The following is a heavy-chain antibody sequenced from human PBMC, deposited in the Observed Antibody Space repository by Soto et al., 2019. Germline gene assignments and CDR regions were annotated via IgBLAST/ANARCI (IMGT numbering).Heavy chain of an antibody. CDR1: GCTFSRYE. D-gene: IGHD2-8*01. J-gene: IGHJ4*02. CDR2: ISSSGTTI. CDR3: ARDFPPRNGRDYFDY. Sequence: LRLSCAGSGCTFSRYEMHWVRQAPGKGMERLSYISSSGTTIYYADSVKGRFTISRDNTKDSLYLQMNSLSAEDTAVYSCARDFPPRNGRDYFDYWGQGTLVTVSS. V-gene: IGHV3-48*03.